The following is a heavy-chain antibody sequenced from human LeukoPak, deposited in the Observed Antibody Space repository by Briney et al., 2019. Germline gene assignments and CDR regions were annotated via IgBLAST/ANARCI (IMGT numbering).Heavy chain of an antibody. CDR2: IYSGGST. V-gene: IGHV3-53*01. J-gene: IGHJ4*02. Sequence: PGGSLRLSCAASGFTVSSNYMNWVRQAPGKGLEWVSVIYSGGSTYYADSVKGRFTISRDNSKNTLYLQMNSLRAEDTAVYYCAKDLTAMVHDYWGQGTLVTVSS. D-gene: IGHD5-18*01. CDR1: GFTVSSNY. CDR3: AKDLTAMVHDY.